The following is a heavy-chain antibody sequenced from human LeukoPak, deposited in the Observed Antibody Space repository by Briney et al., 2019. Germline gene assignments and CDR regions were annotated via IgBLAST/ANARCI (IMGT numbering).Heavy chain of an antibody. V-gene: IGHV1-8*01. D-gene: IGHD3-10*01. CDR2: MNPNSGNT. Sequence: GASVKVSCKASGYTFTSYDINWVRQATGQGLEWMGWMNPNSGNTGYAQKFQGRVTMTRNTSISTAYMELSSLRSEDTAVYYCARGSRNAEYYGSGKLYPGDRFDYWGQGTLVTVSS. J-gene: IGHJ4*02. CDR3: ARGSRNAEYYGSGKLYPGDRFDY. CDR1: GYTFTSYD.